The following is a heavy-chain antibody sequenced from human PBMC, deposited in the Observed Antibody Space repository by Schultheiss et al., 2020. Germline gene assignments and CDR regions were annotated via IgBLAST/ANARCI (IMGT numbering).Heavy chain of an antibody. CDR3: AKDRGLLYGFDI. CDR2: ISYDGSNK. J-gene: IGHJ3*02. CDR1: GFTFSSYG. Sequence: GASLRLSCAASGFTFSSYGMHWVRQAPGKGLEWVAVISYDGSNKYYADSVKGRFTISRDNSKNTLYLQMNSLRAEDTAVYYCAKDRGLLYGFDIWGQGTRGT. V-gene: IGHV3-30*18. D-gene: IGHD4-17*01.